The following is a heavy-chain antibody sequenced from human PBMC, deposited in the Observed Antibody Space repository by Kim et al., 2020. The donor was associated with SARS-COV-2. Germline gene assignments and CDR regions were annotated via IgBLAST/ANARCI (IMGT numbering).Heavy chain of an antibody. V-gene: IGHV3-30*18. CDR1: GFTFSSYG. J-gene: IGHJ4*02. D-gene: IGHD3-9*01. Sequence: GGSLRLSCAASGFTFSSYGMHWVRQAPGKGLEWVAVISYDGSNKYYADSVKGRFTISRDNSKNTLYLQMNSLRAEDTAVYYCAKELYYDILTGYSNYFDCWGQGTLVTVSS. CDR3: AKELYYDILTGYSNYFDC. CDR2: ISYDGSNK.